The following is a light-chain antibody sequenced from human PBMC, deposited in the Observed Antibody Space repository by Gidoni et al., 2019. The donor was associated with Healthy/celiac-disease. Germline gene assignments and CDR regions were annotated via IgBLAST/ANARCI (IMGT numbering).Light chain of an antibody. CDR3: QQSYSTPYT. V-gene: IGKV1-39*01. CDR1: QSISSY. Sequence: DIQMTQAPSSLSASVGDRVTITCRASQSISSYLNWYQQKPGKAPKLLIFAASSLQCGVPSRFSGSGSGTDFTLTISSLQPEDFATYYCQQSYSTPYTFGQETKLEIK. J-gene: IGKJ2*01. CDR2: AAS.